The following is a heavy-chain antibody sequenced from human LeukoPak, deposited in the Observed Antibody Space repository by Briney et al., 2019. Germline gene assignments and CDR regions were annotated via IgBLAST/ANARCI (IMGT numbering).Heavy chain of an antibody. Sequence: PGGSLRLSCAASGFTFSSYGMHWVRQAPGKGLEWVAVISYDGSNKYYADSVKGRFTISRDNSKNTLYLQMNSLRAEDTAVYYCAVSPDILRYFDWLLNWGQGTLVTVSS. CDR1: GFTFSSYG. J-gene: IGHJ4*02. D-gene: IGHD3-9*01. CDR2: ISYDGSNK. V-gene: IGHV3-30*03. CDR3: AVSPDILRYFDWLLN.